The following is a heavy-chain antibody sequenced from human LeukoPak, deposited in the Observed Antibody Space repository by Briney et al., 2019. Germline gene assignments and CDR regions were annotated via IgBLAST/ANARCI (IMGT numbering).Heavy chain of an antibody. CDR3: ARVHGEGSDEIFHYFEY. V-gene: IGHV3-53*01. J-gene: IGHJ4*02. D-gene: IGHD3-10*01. Sequence: GGSLRLSCAASGFSVSGSYMSWVRQAPGKGLEWVSVIYSRGSTYYADSVKGRFTISRDVSKNTVSLQLDNLTTEDTAVYYCARVHGEGSDEIFHYFEYWGQGTPATVSS. CDR1: GFSVSGSY. CDR2: IYSRGST.